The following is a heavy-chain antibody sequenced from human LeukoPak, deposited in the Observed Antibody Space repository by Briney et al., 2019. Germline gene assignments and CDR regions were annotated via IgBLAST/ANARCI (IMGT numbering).Heavy chain of an antibody. Sequence: QPGGSLRLSCAASGFTFSSYGMHWVRQAPGKGLEWVAFIRYDGSNKYYADSVKGRFTISRDNSKNTLCLQMNSLRAEDTAVYYCAKDFTYYYDSSGYYVDCWGQGTLVTVSS. CDR2: IRYDGSNK. V-gene: IGHV3-30*02. D-gene: IGHD3-22*01. CDR3: AKDFTYYYDSSGYYVDC. J-gene: IGHJ4*02. CDR1: GFTFSSYG.